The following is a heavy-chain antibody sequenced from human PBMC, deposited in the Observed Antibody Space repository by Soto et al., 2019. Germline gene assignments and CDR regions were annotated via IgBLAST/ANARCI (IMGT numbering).Heavy chain of an antibody. CDR2: IYYSGST. Sequence: PSETLSLTCTVSGGSISSGGYYWSWIRQHPGKGLEWIGYIYYSGSTYYNPSLKSRVTISVDTSKNQFSLKLSSVTAADTAVYYCARHNYGSGSTYFDYWGQGTLVTVSS. J-gene: IGHJ4*02. CDR1: GGSISSGGYY. D-gene: IGHD3-10*01. V-gene: IGHV4-31*03. CDR3: ARHNYGSGSTYFDY.